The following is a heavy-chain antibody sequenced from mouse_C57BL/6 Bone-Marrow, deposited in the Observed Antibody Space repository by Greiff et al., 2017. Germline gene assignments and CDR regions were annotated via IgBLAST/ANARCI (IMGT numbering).Heavy chain of an antibody. CDR3: ARHYGSSYWYFDV. CDR1: GYTFPSYW. V-gene: IGHV1-55*01. J-gene: IGHJ1*03. Sequence: VQLQQPGAELVKPGASVKMSCKASGYTFPSYWITWVKQRPGQGLEWIGDIYPGSGSTNYNEKFKSKATLTVDTSSSTAYMQLSSLTSEDSAVYYCARHYGSSYWYFDVWGTGTTVTVSS. D-gene: IGHD1-1*01. CDR2: IYPGSGST.